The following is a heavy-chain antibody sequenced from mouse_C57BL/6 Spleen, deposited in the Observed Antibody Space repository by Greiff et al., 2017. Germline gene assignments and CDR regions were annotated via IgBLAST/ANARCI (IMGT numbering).Heavy chain of an antibody. J-gene: IGHJ2*01. Sequence: VQLQQSGAELVRPGASVTLSCKASGCTFTDYEMHWVKQTPVHGLEWIGAIDPETGGTAYNQKFKGKAILTADKSSSTAYMELRSLTSEDSAVYYCTRKPDRITTVVADYWGQGTTLTVSS. D-gene: IGHD1-1*01. CDR3: TRKPDRITTVVADY. CDR2: IDPETGGT. CDR1: GCTFTDYE. V-gene: IGHV1-15*01.